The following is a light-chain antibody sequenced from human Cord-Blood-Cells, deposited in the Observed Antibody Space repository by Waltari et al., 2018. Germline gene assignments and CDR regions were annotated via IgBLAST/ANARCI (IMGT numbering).Light chain of an antibody. CDR1: SSDVGGYNY. CDR2: DVS. Sequence: QSALTQPASVSGSPGQSITISCTGTSSDVGGYNYVSCYQQHPGKAPKLMIYDVSKRPSGVSTRFSGSKSGKTAALTISGLQAEDEADYYCCSYAGSSTCYVFGTGTKVTVL. J-gene: IGLJ1*01. CDR3: CSYAGSSTCYV. V-gene: IGLV2-23*02.